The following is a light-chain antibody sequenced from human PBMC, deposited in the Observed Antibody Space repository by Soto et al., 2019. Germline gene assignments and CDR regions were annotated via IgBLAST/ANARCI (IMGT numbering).Light chain of an antibody. CDR1: QGISNY. Sequence: DIQMTQSPSTLSASVGDRVTITCRASQGISNYLAWFQHKPGNVPKRLIYASTLQSGVPSRFSGSGSGTEFTLTITGLQPEDFATYYCLHYHSYPRTFGRGTKVDIK. J-gene: IGKJ1*01. V-gene: IGKV1-17*03. CDR3: LHYHSYPRT. CDR2: AS.